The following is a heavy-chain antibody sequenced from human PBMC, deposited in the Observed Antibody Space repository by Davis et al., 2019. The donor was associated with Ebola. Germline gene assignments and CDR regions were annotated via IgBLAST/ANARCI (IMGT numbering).Heavy chain of an antibody. J-gene: IGHJ4*02. V-gene: IGHV3-23*01. CDR3: ARWLAVAGTNDY. CDR2: IGGSGGST. D-gene: IGHD6-19*01. CDR1: GFTFSSYA. Sequence: GESLKISCEASGFTFSSYALNWVRQAPGKGLEWISVIGGSGGSTYYAGSVKGRFTISRDNSKNTLYLQMNSLRAEDTAVYYCARWLAVAGTNDYWGQGTLVTVSS.